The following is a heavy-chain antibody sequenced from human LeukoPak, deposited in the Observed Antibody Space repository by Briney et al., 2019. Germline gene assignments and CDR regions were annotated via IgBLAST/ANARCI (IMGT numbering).Heavy chain of an antibody. CDR1: GGSISSGNYY. CDR2: ISHSGST. CDR3: AKGAGGFSYYNWFDP. V-gene: IGHV4-39*07. D-gene: IGHD5-18*01. J-gene: IGHJ5*02. Sequence: PSETLSLTCTVSGGSISSGNYYWGWIRQPPGKGLEWIGSISHSGSTYYNASLKSRVRISVDTSKNQFSLKLASVTAADTAIYYCAKGAGGFSYYNWFDPWGQGTLVTVSS.